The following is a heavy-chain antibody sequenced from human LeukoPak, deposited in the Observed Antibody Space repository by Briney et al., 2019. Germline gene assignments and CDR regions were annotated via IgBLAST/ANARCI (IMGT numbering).Heavy chain of an antibody. CDR1: GGTFSSYA. CDR2: IIPIFGTA. J-gene: IGHJ4*02. Sequence: SVKVSCKASGGTFSSYAISWVRQAPGQGLEWMGGIIPIFGTANYAQKFQGRVTITTDESTSTAYMELSSLRSEDTAVYYCARHPGGILYYFDYWGQGTLVTVSS. D-gene: IGHD2-15*01. V-gene: IGHV1-69*05. CDR3: ARHPGGILYYFDY.